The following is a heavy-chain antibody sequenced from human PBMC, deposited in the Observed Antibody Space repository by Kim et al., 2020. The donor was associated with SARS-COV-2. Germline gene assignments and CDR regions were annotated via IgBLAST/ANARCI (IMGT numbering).Heavy chain of an antibody. J-gene: IGHJ5*02. V-gene: IGHV3-23*01. CDR3: VKSPDSNYYDSSGSFS. Sequence: GGSLRLSCAASGFTFSSYAMSWVRQAPGKGLEWVSSASGSADGTYYADSVKGRFRISRDNSKNTLYLQLDSLRAEDTAIYYCVKSPDSNYYDSSGSFSWGQGTLVTVSS. CDR1: GFTFSSYA. CDR2: ASGSADGT. D-gene: IGHD3-22*01.